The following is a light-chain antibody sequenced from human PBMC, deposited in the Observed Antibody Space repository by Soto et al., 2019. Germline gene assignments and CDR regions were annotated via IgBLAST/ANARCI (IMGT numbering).Light chain of an antibody. CDR1: SSDVGGYNY. V-gene: IGLV2-8*01. J-gene: IGLJ1*01. Sequence: QSALTQPPSASGSPGQSVAISCTGTSSDVGGYNYVSWYQHHPAKAPKLMIYEVNKRPSGVPDRFSGSKSGNTASLTVSGLQAEDEADYYCSSYAGSSNVFGTGTKLTVL. CDR3: SSYAGSSNV. CDR2: EVN.